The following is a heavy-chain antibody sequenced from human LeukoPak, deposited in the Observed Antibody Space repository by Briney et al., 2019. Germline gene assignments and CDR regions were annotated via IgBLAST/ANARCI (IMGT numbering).Heavy chain of an antibody. J-gene: IGHJ4*02. CDR2: ISSSSSYI. CDR3: AREGGGYCSSTSCYIGRVRAPIAY. Sequence: GGSLRLSCAASGFTFSSYSMNSVSQAPGKVLNWVSSISSSSSYIYYADSLKGRFPIPRDNPKNSLYPQMNSLRAEATAVYYCAREGGGYCSSTSCYIGRVRAPIAYWGQGTLVTVSS. D-gene: IGHD2-2*02. V-gene: IGHV3-21*01. CDR1: GFTFSSYS.